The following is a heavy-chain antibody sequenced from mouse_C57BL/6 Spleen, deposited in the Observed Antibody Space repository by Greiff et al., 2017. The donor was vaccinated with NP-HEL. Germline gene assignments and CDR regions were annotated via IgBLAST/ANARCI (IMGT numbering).Heavy chain of an antibody. CDR3: TAPHYYGSSAWFAY. CDR2: IRLKSDNYAT. D-gene: IGHD1-1*01. Sequence: EVKLVESGGGLVQPGGSMKLSCVASGFTFSNYWMNWVRQSPEKGLEWVAQIRLKSDNYATHYAESVKGRFTISRDDSKSSVYLQMNNLRAEDTGMYYCTAPHYYGSSAWFAYWGQGTLVTVSA. V-gene: IGHV6-3*01. CDR1: GFTFSNYW. J-gene: IGHJ3*01.